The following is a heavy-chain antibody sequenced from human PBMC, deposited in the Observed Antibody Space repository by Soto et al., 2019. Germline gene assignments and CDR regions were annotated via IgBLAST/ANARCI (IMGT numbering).Heavy chain of an antibody. D-gene: IGHD4-17*01. Sequence: SETLSLTCAVXGGSISSGGYSWSWIRQPPGKGLEWIGYIYHSGSTYYNPSLKSRVTISVDRSKNQFSLKLSSVTAADTAVYYCARAHYGDYGYGMDVWGQGTTVTVSS. CDR2: IYHSGST. V-gene: IGHV4-30-2*01. CDR1: GGSISSGGYS. J-gene: IGHJ6*02. CDR3: ARAHYGDYGYGMDV.